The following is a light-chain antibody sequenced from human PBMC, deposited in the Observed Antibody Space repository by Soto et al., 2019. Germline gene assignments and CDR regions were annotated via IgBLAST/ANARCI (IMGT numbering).Light chain of an antibody. Sequence: EIVLTQSPGTLSLSPGERATLSCRASQSGSGNYLHWYQQKPGQAPRLLIFGTSSRATGIPDRFIGGGSGTDFTLTISRLEPEDFAVYYCQQCGTLPGTFGQGTKVDSK. CDR3: QQCGTLPGT. V-gene: IGKV3-20*01. J-gene: IGKJ1*01. CDR2: GTS. CDR1: QSGSGNY.